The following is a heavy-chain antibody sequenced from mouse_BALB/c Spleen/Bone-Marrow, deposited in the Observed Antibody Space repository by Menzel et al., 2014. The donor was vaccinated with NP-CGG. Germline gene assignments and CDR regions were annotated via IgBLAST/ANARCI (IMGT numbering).Heavy chain of an antibody. CDR2: IDPANGNT. Sequence: VQLQQPGAELVKPGASVKLSCTASGFNIXDTYTHWVKQRPEQGLEWIGRIDPANGNTKYDPKFQGKATITADTSSNTAYLQLSSLTSEDTAVYYCARYYYGYYFDYWGQGTTLTVSS. CDR3: ARYYYGYYFDY. J-gene: IGHJ2*01. V-gene: IGHV14-3*02. D-gene: IGHD1-2*01. CDR1: GFNIXDTY.